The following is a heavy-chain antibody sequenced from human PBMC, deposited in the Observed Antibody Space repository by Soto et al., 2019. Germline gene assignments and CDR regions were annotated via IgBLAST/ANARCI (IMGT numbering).Heavy chain of an antibody. CDR1: GFTFSASV. J-gene: IGHJ4*02. CDR3: VREEFEDGRGHFTN. CDR2: LSYGAKNK. Sequence: QVLLVESGGGGVQPGGSLRLSCAASGFTFSASVMHWVRQAPGKGLEWMAILSYGAKNKYYADSVKGRFTISRDISESTLYLQMDSLRTEDTAVYYCVREEFEDGRGHFTNWGQGTVVSVSS. D-gene: IGHD3-3*01. V-gene: IGHV3-30*03.